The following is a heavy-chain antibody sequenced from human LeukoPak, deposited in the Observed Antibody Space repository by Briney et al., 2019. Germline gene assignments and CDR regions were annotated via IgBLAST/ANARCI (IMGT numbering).Heavy chain of an antibody. V-gene: IGHV4-59*01. CDR3: GGSPGYSISYFDY. Sequence: SETLSLTCTVSGGSISSYCWSWIRQPPGKGLEWIGYIYYSGSTNYNPSLKSRVTISVDTSKNQFSLKLSSVTAADTAVYYCGGSPGYSISYFDYGAKETWVTVPS. D-gene: IGHD6-13*01. CDR2: IYYSGST. CDR1: GGSISSYC. J-gene: IGHJ4*01.